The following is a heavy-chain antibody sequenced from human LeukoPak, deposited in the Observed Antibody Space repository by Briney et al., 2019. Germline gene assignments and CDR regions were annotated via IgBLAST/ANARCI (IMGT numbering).Heavy chain of an antibody. Sequence: GGSLRLSCAASGFTFSSYFMHWVRQAPGKGLEWVSSISSSSSYIYYADSVKGRFTISRDNAKNSLYLQMNSLRAEDTAVYYCARDQAGYYYDSSGYYPNWFDPWGQGTLVTVSS. V-gene: IGHV3-21*01. J-gene: IGHJ5*02. D-gene: IGHD3-22*01. CDR2: ISSSSSYI. CDR1: GFTFSSYF. CDR3: ARDQAGYYYDSSGYYPNWFDP.